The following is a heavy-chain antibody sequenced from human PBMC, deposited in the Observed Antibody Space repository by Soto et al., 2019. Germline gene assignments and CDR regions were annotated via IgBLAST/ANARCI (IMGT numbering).Heavy chain of an antibody. V-gene: IGHV4-61*01. Sequence: SETLSLTCTVSGGSVISGSYYFICIRQRPWKGLEWIGYIYYSGSTNYNPSLKSRVTISVDTSKNQFSLKLSSVTAADTAVYYCARKKLVGSAFDIWGQGTMVTVSS. CDR3: ARKKLVGSAFDI. J-gene: IGHJ3*02. D-gene: IGHD6-6*01. CDR1: GGSVISGSYY. CDR2: IYYSGST.